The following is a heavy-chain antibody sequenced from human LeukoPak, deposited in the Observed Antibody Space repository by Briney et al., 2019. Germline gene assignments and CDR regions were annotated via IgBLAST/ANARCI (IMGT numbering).Heavy chain of an antibody. CDR1: GFTFSSYA. V-gene: IGHV3-23*01. CDR3: ARLMGAIRRRFYFDY. J-gene: IGHJ4*02. CDR2: ISGSGGST. D-gene: IGHD1-26*01. Sequence: GGSLRLSCAASGFTFSSYAMSWVRQAPGKGLEWVSAISGSGGSTYYADSVKGRFTISRDNSKNSLYLQMNSLRAEDTAVYYCARLMGAIRRRFYFDYWGQGTLVTVSS.